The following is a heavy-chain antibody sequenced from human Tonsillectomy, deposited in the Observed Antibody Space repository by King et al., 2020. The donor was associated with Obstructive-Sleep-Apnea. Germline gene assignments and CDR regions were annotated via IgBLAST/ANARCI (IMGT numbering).Heavy chain of an antibody. CDR3: ARRWPRIEMVRGVITPLYYFDY. CDR1: GYTFTSYD. CDR2: MNPNSGDT. J-gene: IGHJ4*02. Sequence: HVQLVESGAEVKKPGASVKVSCKASGYTFTSYDINWVRQATGQGLEWMGWMNPNSGDTGYAQKFQGRVTMTRNTSISTAYMELSGLRSEDTAVYYCARRWPRIEMVRGVITPLYYFDYWGQGTLVTVSS. D-gene: IGHD3-10*01. V-gene: IGHV1-8*01.